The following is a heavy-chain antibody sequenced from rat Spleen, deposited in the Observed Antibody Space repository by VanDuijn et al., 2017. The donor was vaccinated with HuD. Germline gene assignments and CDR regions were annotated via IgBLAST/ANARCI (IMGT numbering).Heavy chain of an antibody. CDR2: INSEGTT. CDR3: ARDNNYKAY. CDR1: GYSITSSYR. J-gene: IGHJ2*01. Sequence: EVQLQESGPGLVKPSQSLSLTCSVTGYSITSSYRWNWIRKFPGNKLEWMGYINSEGTTNYNPSLKSRISITRDTAKNQFFLQVNSVTTEDTATYHGARDNNYKAYWGQGVMVTVSS. D-gene: IGHD1-10*01. V-gene: IGHV3-3*01.